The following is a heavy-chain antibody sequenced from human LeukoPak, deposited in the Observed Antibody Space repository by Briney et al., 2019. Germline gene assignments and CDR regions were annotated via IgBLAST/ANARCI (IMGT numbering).Heavy chain of an antibody. CDR1: GFTFDDYG. D-gene: IGHD3-22*01. J-gene: IGHJ4*02. V-gene: IGHV3-20*04. Sequence: PGGSLRLSCAASGFTFDDYGMSWVRQAPGKGLEWVSGINWNGGSTGYADSVKGRFTISRDNAKNSLYLQMNSLRAEDTALYYCARDVGVGTYYYDSSGYYLDHWGQGTLVTVSS. CDR3: ARDVGVGTYYYDSSGYYLDH. CDR2: INWNGGST.